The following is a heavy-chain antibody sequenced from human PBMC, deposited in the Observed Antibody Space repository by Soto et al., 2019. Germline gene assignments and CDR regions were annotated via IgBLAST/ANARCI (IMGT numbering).Heavy chain of an antibody. CDR3: ARDFWCIGDYFDY. J-gene: IGHJ4*02. CDR2: IKQDGSEK. Sequence: GGSLRLSCAASGFTFSSYWMSWVRQAPGKGLEWVANIKQDGSEKYYVDSVKGRFTISRDNAKNSLYLQMNSLRAEDTAVYYCARDFWCIGDYFDYWGQGTLVTVSS. D-gene: IGHD3-3*01. CDR1: GFTFSSYW. V-gene: IGHV3-7*01.